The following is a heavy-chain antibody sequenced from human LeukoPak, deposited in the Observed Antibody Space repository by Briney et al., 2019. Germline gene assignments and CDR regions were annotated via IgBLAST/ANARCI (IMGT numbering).Heavy chain of an antibody. J-gene: IGHJ4*02. D-gene: IGHD3-22*01. V-gene: IGHV7-4-1*02. Sequence: AWIDTKTGNPTYAQGFTGRFVFSLDTSVSTAYLQISSLKAEDTAVYYCAIHPSDSSGYFSYWGQGALVTVSS. CDR3: AIHPSDSSGYFSY. CDR2: IDTKTGNP.